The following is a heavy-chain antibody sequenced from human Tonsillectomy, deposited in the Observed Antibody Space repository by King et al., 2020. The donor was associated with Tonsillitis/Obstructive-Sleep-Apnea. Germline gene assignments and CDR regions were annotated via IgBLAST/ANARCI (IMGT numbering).Heavy chain of an antibody. D-gene: IGHD5-18*01. CDR2: ISYDGSNK. Sequence: VQLVESGGGVVQPGRSLRLSCAASGFTFSSYAMHWVRQAPGKGLEWVAVISYDGSNKYYADSVKGRFPISRDNSKNTLYLQMNSLRAEDTAVYYCARQRGVTTTWFDPWGQGTLVTVSS. J-gene: IGHJ5*02. V-gene: IGHV3-30*01. CDR3: ARQRGVTTTWFDP. CDR1: GFTFSSYA.